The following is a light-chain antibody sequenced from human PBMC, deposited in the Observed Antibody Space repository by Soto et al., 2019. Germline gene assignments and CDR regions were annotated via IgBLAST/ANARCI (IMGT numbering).Light chain of an antibody. CDR1: SGHSSYA. J-gene: IGLJ2*01. CDR3: QTWGTGIVL. CDR2: LNSDGSH. V-gene: IGLV4-69*01. Sequence: QPVLTQPPSASASLGASVKLTCTLSSGHSSYAIAWHQQQPEKGPRYLMKLNSDGSHRKGDGIPDRFSGSSSGAERYLTISSLQSEDEADYYCQTWGTGIVLFGGGTKVTVL.